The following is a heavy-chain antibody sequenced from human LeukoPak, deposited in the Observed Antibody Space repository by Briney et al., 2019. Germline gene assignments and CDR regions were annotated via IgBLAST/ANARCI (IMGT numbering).Heavy chain of an antibody. CDR3: ARGVRSSTYSYGFMNY. D-gene: IGHD5-18*01. Sequence: PSETLSLTCAVYGGSFSGYYWSWIRQPPGKGLEWIGEINHSGSTNYNPSLKSRVTISVDTSKNQFSLKLNSVTAADTAVCYCARGVRSSTYSYGFMNYWGQGTLVTVSS. CDR1: GGSFSGYY. CDR2: INHSGST. J-gene: IGHJ4*02. V-gene: IGHV4-34*01.